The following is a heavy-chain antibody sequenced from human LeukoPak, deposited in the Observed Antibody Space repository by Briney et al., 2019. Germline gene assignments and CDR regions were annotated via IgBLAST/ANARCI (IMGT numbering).Heavy chain of an antibody. D-gene: IGHD2-2*01. Sequence: ASVKVSCKASGYTFTSYGISWVRQAPGQGLEWMGWISAYNGNTNYAQKLQGRVTMTTDTSTSTAYMELRSLRSDDTAVYYCARVVVVVPALSYYYYIDVWGKGTTVTVSS. CDR3: ARVVVVVPALSYYYYIDV. J-gene: IGHJ6*03. CDR1: GYTFTSYG. V-gene: IGHV1-18*01. CDR2: ISAYNGNT.